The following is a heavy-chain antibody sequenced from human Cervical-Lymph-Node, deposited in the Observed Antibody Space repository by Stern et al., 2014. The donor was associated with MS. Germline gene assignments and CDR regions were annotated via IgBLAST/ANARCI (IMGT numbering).Heavy chain of an antibody. D-gene: IGHD1-26*01. Sequence: VQLVESGAEERKPGSSVKVSCKASGGTFSNSGISWVRQAPGQGLEWMGGIIPLFGTTNYAQKFQGRVTITADKSTGTAFLELRSLTSDDTAVYYCARDLGVGPTAYWGQGTLVTVSS. CDR3: ARDLGVGPTAY. CDR1: GGTFSNSG. J-gene: IGHJ4*02. V-gene: IGHV1-69*06. CDR2: IIPLFGTT.